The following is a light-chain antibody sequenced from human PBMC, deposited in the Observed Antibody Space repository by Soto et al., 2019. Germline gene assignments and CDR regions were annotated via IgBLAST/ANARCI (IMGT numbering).Light chain of an antibody. J-gene: IGLJ1*01. CDR3: NSYTTRGTHV. CDR1: SSDVGAYKY. V-gene: IGLV2-14*03. CDR2: DVT. Sequence: QSVLTQPASVSGSPGQSITISCTGSSSDVGAYKYVSWFQQHPGKAPKLVIYDVTNRASGVSYRFSGSKSGNTASLTISGLQAEDEADYYCNSYTTRGTHVFGTGTKVTVL.